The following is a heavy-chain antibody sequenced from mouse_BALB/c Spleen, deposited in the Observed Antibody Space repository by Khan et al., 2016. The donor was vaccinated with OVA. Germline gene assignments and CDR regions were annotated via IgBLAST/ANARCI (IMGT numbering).Heavy chain of an antibody. Sequence: EVKLEESGPSLVKPSQTLSITCSVTGDSITSGYWCWIRKFPGNKLEYMGYILYSGSTYYNPSLKSRISITRHTSQNKYYLQLNSVTTEDTATYYWSRSTYRYAFAYWGQGTLVTVSA. J-gene: IGHJ3*01. CDR3: SRSTYRYAFAY. CDR1: GDSITSGY. D-gene: IGHD2-14*01. V-gene: IGHV3-8*02. CDR2: ILYSGST.